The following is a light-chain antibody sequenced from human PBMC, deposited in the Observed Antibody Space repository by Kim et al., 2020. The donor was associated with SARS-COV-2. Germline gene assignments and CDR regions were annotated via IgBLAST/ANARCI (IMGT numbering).Light chain of an antibody. CDR1: QGISSY. CDR2: SAS. Sequence: ASVGDGVTITCRASQGISSYLAWYQQKPGLAPKVLIYSASTLQSGVPSRFSGSGSGTDFTLTINSLQPEDFATYYCQQLHGYPLTFGGGTNVDIK. V-gene: IGKV1-9*01. J-gene: IGKJ4*01. CDR3: QQLHGYPLT.